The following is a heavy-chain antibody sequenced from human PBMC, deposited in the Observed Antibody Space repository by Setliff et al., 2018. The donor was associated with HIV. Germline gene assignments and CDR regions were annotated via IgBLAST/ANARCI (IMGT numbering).Heavy chain of an antibody. D-gene: IGHD3-10*01. CDR2: IYYSGST. V-gene: IGHV4-39*01. CDR3: AISYYYGSGIPGYYFDY. J-gene: IGHJ4*02. Sequence: LSLTCNVSGGSISSSSYYWGWIRQPPGKGLEWIGSIYYSGSTYYSPPLKSRVTISVDTSKNQFSLKLSSVTAADTAVYYCAISYYYGSGIPGYYFDYWGQGTLVTVSS. CDR1: GGSISSSSYY.